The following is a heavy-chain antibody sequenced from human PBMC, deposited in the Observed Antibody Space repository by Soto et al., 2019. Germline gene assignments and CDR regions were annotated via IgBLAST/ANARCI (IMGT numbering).Heavy chain of an antibody. J-gene: IGHJ4*02. D-gene: IGHD5-18*01. CDR3: AREVERGYSYGYLEY. CDR2: INPSSGST. Sequence: ASVKVSCKASGYSFTSYGIIWVRQAPGQGLEWMGIINPSSGSTSYAQKFQGRVTMTRDTSTSTVYMELSSLRSEDTAVYYRAREVERGYSYGYLEYWGQGTLVTV. CDR1: GYSFTSYG. V-gene: IGHV1-46*01.